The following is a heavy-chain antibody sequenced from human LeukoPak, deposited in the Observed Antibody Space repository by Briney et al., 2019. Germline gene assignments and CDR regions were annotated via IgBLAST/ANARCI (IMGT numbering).Heavy chain of an antibody. CDR2: ISGYNGNT. D-gene: IGHD3-22*01. Sequence: ASVKVSCKASGFPFSNYAISWVRQAPGQGLEWMGWISGYNGNTNYAQKLQDRVTMTTDTSTSTAYMELRTLRSDDTAVYYCARDPNPYYYDSSSFDYWGQGTLVTVSS. CDR1: GFPFSNYA. CDR3: ARDPNPYYYDSSSFDY. V-gene: IGHV1-18*01. J-gene: IGHJ4*02.